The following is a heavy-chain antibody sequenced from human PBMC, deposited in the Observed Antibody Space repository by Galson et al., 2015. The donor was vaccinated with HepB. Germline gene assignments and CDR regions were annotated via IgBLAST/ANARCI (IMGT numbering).Heavy chain of an antibody. J-gene: IGHJ5*02. CDR2: IVVGSGNT. CDR1: GFTFTSSA. D-gene: IGHD1-26*01. CDR3: AADTRRGATRGWFDP. V-gene: IGHV1-58*02. Sequence: SVKVSCKASGFTFTSSAMQWVRQARGQRLEWIGWIVVGSGNTNYAQKFQERVTITRDMSTSTAYMELSSLRSEDTAVYYCAADTRRGATRGWFDPWGQGTLVTVSS.